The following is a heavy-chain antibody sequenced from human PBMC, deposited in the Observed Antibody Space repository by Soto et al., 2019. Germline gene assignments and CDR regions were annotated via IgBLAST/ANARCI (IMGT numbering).Heavy chain of an antibody. V-gene: IGHV4-39*02. CDR2: IYYSGST. D-gene: IGHD3-10*01. J-gene: IGHJ5*02. Sequence: SETLSLTCTVSGGSISSSSYYWGWIRQPPGKGLEWIGSIYYSGSTYYNPSLKSRVTISVDTSKNQFSLKLSSVTAADTAVYYCARDHDYYGSGSPENWFDPWGQGTLVTVSS. CDR1: GGSISSSSYY. CDR3: ARDHDYYGSGSPENWFDP.